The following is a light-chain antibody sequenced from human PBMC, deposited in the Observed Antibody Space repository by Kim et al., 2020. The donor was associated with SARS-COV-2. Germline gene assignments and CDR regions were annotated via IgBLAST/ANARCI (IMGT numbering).Light chain of an antibody. V-gene: IGKV1-5*03. CDR3: QQYNLYSYT. Sequence: DIQMTQSPSTLSASVGDRVTITCRASQSINSWLAWYQQKPGKAPNLLIYKASTLANGVPSRFSGSGSGTEFTLTISSLQPDDFATYYCQQYNLYSYTFGQGTKLEI. J-gene: IGKJ2*01. CDR1: QSINSW. CDR2: KAS.